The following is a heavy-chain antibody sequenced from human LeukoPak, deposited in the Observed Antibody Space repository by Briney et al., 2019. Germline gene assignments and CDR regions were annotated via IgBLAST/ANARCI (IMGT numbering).Heavy chain of an antibody. J-gene: IGHJ3*02. CDR1: GGTFSSYA. CDR2: IIPIFGTA. CDR3: ARHWNPGHAFDI. V-gene: IGHV1-69*01. Sequence: VASVKVSCKASGGTFSSYAISWVRQAPGQGLEWMGGIIPIFGTANYAQKFQGRVTITADESTSTAYMELSSLRSEDTAVYYCARHWNPGHAFDIWGQGTMVTVSS. D-gene: IGHD1-1*01.